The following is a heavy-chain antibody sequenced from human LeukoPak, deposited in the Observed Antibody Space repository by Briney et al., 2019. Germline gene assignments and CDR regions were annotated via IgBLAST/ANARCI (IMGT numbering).Heavy chain of an antibody. V-gene: IGHV3-33*06. CDR3: AKDWAFCSGGSCPTRYFDY. D-gene: IGHD2-15*01. Sequence: GGSLRLSCAASGFTFSSYGMHWVRQAPGKGLEWVAVIWYDGSNKYYADSVKGRFTISRDNSKNTLYLQMNSLRAEDTAVYYCAKDWAFCSGGSCPTRYFDYWGQGTLVTVSS. CDR2: IWYDGSNK. J-gene: IGHJ4*02. CDR1: GFTFSSYG.